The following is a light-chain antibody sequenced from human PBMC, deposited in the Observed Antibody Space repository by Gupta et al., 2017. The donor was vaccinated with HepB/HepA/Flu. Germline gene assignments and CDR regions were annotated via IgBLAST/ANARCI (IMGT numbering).Light chain of an antibody. Sequence: DILMTQSPSTVSASVGDRFTITCRASQSISRWLDWYQQKPGKGPKLLIYKTSSLESGVPSRFSGSGSGTEFTRTISSLQPDDFGTYASPHSNTFGQGTKVDIK. CDR2: KTS. CDR3: PHSNT. V-gene: IGKV1-5*03. J-gene: IGKJ2*01. CDR1: QSISRW.